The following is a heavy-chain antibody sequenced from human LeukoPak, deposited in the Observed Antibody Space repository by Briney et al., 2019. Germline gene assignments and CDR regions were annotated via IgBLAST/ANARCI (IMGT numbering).Heavy chain of an antibody. D-gene: IGHD6-19*01. V-gene: IGHV3-30*02. CDR2: IRYDGSVK. J-gene: IGHJ4*02. CDR1: GFTFSSYG. Sequence: GGSLRLSCAASGFTFSSYGMHWVRQAPGKGLEYVAFIRYDGSVKYSGDSVKGRFTISSDNSKNTLYLQMNSLRAEDTAVYYCARGIYSSGWYYFDYWGQGTLVTVSS. CDR3: ARGIYSSGWYYFDY.